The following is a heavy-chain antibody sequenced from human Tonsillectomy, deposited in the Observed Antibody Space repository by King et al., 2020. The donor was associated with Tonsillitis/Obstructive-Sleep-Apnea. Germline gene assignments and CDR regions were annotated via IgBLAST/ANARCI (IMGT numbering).Heavy chain of an antibody. CDR1: GYSFSTYV. J-gene: IGHJ4*02. Sequence: QLVQSGAEVKKPGASVKVSCKASGYSFSTYVIHWVRQAPGQRLEWMGWISAGNGNTKYSQKFQGRVTITGDTSAGTAYLELSSLRSEDTAVYYCASSGGIVATTWFDYWGQGTLVTVSS. CDR3: ASSGGIVATTWFDY. CDR2: ISAGNGNT. D-gene: IGHD5-12*01. V-gene: IGHV1-3*01.